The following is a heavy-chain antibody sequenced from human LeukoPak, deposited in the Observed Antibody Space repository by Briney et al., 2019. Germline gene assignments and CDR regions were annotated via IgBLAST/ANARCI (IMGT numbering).Heavy chain of an antibody. Sequence: GGSLRLSCAASRFTFSNYAMSWVRQAPGKGLEWVSAISGSGGSTYYADSVKGRFTISRDNSKNTLYLQMNSLRAEDTAIYYCARSIPYGTTWYGRSDYWGQGTLVTVSS. CDR3: ARSIPYGTTWYGRSDY. V-gene: IGHV3-23*01. J-gene: IGHJ4*02. D-gene: IGHD6-13*01. CDR2: ISGSGGST. CDR1: RFTFSNYA.